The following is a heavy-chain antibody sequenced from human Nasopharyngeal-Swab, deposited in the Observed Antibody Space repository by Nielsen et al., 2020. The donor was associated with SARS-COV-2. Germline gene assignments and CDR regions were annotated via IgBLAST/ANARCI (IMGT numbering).Heavy chain of an antibody. CDR3: AREMGEFDY. D-gene: IGHD2-21*01. CDR2: IKQDGSEK. V-gene: IGHV3-7*01. Sequence: VRQMPGKGLEWVANIKQDGSEKYYVDSVKGRFTISRDNAKNSLYLQMNSLRAEDTAVYYCAREMGEFDYRGQGTLVTVSS. J-gene: IGHJ4*02.